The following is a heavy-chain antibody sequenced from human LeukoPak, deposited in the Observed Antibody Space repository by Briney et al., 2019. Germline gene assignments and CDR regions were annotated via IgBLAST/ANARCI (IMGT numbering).Heavy chain of an antibody. CDR2: IKQDRSEK. J-gene: IGHJ4*02. V-gene: IGHV3-7*03. CDR1: GFTFTNYW. D-gene: IGHD6-13*01. Sequence: GGSLRLSCAASGFTFTNYWMSWVRQAPGKGLELVANIKQDRSEKYYVDSVKGRFTISRDNAKNSLYLQMNSLRAEDMALYYCAKDRTSIAAAGYFDYWGQGTLVTVSS. CDR3: AKDRTSIAAAGYFDY.